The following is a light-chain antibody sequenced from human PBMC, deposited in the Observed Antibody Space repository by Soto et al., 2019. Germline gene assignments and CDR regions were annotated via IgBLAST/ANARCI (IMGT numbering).Light chain of an antibody. CDR1: SSNIGTNV. V-gene: IGLV1-44*01. Sequence: QSVLTQPPSVSGTPGQRVTISCSGSSSNIGTNVVNWYQQFPGTAPKLLIYSNNQRPSGVPDRFSGSKSGTSASLAISGLQSEDEADYYCAAWDDSLNGAVFGGGTQLTVL. CDR3: AAWDDSLNGAV. J-gene: IGLJ7*01. CDR2: SNN.